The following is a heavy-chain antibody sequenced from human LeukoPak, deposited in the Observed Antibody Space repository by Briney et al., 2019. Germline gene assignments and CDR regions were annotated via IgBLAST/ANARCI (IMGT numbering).Heavy chain of an antibody. V-gene: IGHV1-18*01. CDR2: ISAYNGNT. J-gene: IGHJ4*02. CDR1: GYIFPSYG. CDR3: ARGGGIIVVTDEAYDY. D-gene: IGHD2-2*01. Sequence: ASVKVSCKASGYIFPSYGISWVRQAPGQGLEWMGWISAYNGNTNYAQKLQGRVTMTTDTSTSTAYMELRSLRSDDTAVYYCARGGGIIVVTDEAYDYWGQGTLVTVSS.